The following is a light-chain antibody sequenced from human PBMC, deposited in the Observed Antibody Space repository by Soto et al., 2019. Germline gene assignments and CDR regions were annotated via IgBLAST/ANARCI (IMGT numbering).Light chain of an antibody. Sequence: HSVLSQPPSVSGAPGQRITISCTGSSSNIGANYDVHWYRQVPGTAPKLLMSGDNNRPSGVADRFSGSKSGTSASLAITRLQAEDEADYYCQSYDSSLNRVFGTGTKLTVL. V-gene: IGLV1-40*01. CDR1: SSNIGANYD. J-gene: IGLJ1*01. CDR2: GDN. CDR3: QSYDSSLNRV.